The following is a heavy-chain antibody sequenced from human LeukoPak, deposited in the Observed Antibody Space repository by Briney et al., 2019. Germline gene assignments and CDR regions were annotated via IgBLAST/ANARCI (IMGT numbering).Heavy chain of an antibody. J-gene: IGHJ4*02. V-gene: IGHV4-59*01. CDR1: GGSISSYY. Sequence: SETLSLTCTVSGGSISSYYWSWIRQPPGKGLVWIGYIYYSGSTNYNPSLKSRVTISVDTSKNQFSLKLSSVTAADTAVYYCARGNGLWWPFGYWGQGTLVTVSS. D-gene: IGHD2-21*01. CDR3: ARGNGLWWPFGY. CDR2: IYYSGST.